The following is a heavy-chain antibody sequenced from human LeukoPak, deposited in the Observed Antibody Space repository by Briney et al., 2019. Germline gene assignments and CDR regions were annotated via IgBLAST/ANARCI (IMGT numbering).Heavy chain of an antibody. CDR1: GGPISTYQ. CDR2: IYYTGST. D-gene: IGHD4-17*01. Sequence: SETLSLTCTVYGGPISTYQWSWIRQRPGKGLEWIGYIYYTGSTNYNPSLRSRVTISLDTSKNQFSLRVNSVTAADTAVYYCARRTTVTPNWFDPWGQGTLVTVSS. J-gene: IGHJ5*02. V-gene: IGHV4-59*08. CDR3: ARRTTVTPNWFDP.